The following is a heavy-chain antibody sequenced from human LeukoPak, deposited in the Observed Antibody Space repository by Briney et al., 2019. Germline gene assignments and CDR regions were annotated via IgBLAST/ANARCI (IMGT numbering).Heavy chain of an antibody. CDR3: ARDLAYSRLDY. CDR2: INPDGNKK. V-gene: IGHV3-7*01. Sequence: GRSLSLSCAVSGLTFSNSWMDWVRQAPGKGLEWVASINPDGNKKYSADSVKGRFTISRDNAENSLYLQMNSLRVEDTAFYYCARDLAYSRLDYWGQGMLVTVSS. D-gene: IGHD5-18*01. J-gene: IGHJ4*02. CDR1: GLTFSNSW.